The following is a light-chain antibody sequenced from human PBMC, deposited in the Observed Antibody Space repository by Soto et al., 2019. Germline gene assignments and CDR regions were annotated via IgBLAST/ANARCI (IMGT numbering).Light chain of an antibody. Sequence: EIVMTQSPATLSVSPGERATLSCRASQSVSSNLAWYQQKPGQAPRLLIYGASTRATGIPARFSGSGSGTEFTLTISSLQLEDFAVYYCQQDNKWPPYTFGQGTKLEIK. CDR1: QSVSSN. J-gene: IGKJ2*01. V-gene: IGKV3-15*01. CDR2: GAS. CDR3: QQDNKWPPYT.